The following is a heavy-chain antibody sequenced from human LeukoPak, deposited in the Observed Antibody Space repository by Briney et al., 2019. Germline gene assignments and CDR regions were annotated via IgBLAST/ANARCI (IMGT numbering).Heavy chain of an antibody. Sequence: GGSLRLSCTASGFTFSTYTMNWVRQAPGKGLEWVSSISSSSYYIYYADSVKGRFTISRDNAKNSLFLQMNSLRAEDTAVYYCGAAYSGSSPFDYWGREPWSPSPQ. D-gene: IGHD1-26*01. CDR1: GFTFSTYT. V-gene: IGHV3-21*01. CDR3: GAAYSGSSPFDY. J-gene: IGHJ4*02. CDR2: ISSSSYYI.